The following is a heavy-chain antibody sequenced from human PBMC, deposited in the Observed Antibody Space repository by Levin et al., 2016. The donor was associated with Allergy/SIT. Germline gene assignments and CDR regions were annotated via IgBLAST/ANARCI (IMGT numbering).Heavy chain of an antibody. V-gene: IGHV3-7*03. CDR3: TALSNGWYSNY. D-gene: IGHD6-25*01. CDR2: MNHDGSDK. Sequence: GESLKISCAASGFSFSNYWLSWVRQCPGKGLEWVANMNHDGSDKYHVDSVKGRFIISRDNAKNSLYLQMSGLRAEDTAVYYCTALSNGWYSNYWGLGTLVTVSS. CDR1: GFSFSNYW. J-gene: IGHJ4*02.